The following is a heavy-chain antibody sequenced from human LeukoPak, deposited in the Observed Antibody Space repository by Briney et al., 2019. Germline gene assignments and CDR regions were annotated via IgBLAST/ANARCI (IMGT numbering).Heavy chain of an antibody. V-gene: IGHV3-23*01. Sequence: GGSLRLSCAASGFTFSSYAMSWVRQAPGKGLEWVSAISGSGGSTYYADSVKGRFTISRDNSKNTLYLQMNSLRAEDTAVYYCANAPGDALYCSSTSCYSFDYWGQGTLVTVSS. CDR3: ANAPGDALYCSSTSCYSFDY. CDR2: ISGSGGST. D-gene: IGHD2-2*01. J-gene: IGHJ4*02. CDR1: GFTFSSYA.